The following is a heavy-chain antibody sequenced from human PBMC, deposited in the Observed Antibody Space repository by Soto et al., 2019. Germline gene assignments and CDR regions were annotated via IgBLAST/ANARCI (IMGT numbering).Heavy chain of an antibody. CDR3: ARARRSAAYYDFWSGFCGMDV. CDR1: GGSISSGGYY. J-gene: IGHJ6*02. Sequence: SETLSLTCTVSGGSISSGGYYWSWIRQHPGKGLEWIGNIYYSGSTYYNPSLKSRVTISVDTSKNQFSLKLSSVTAADTAVYYCARARRSAAYYDFWSGFCGMDVWGQGTTVTVSS. V-gene: IGHV4-31*03. D-gene: IGHD3-3*01. CDR2: IYYSGST.